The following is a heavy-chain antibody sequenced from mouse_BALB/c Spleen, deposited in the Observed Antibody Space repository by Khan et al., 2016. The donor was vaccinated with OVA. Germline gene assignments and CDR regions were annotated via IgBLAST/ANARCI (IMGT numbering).Heavy chain of an antibody. D-gene: IGHD2-14*01. J-gene: IGHJ4*01. CDR3: ARRTTEYALDY. CDR1: GYTFTSHT. CDR2: INPRSDYT. V-gene: IGHV1-4*01. Sequence: VQLQQSGAELARPGASVKMSCKASGYTFTSHTMHWVKQRPGQGLEWIGYINPRSDYTQYNQKFNDKATLTADISSSTAYMHLSSLTSEDSAVYYCARRTTEYALDYWGQGTSVTVSS.